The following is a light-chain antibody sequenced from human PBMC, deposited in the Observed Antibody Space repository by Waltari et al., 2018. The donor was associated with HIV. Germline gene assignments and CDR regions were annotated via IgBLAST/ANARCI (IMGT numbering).Light chain of an antibody. J-gene: IGKJ2*01. CDR3: QQYVNWPPYT. CDR1: QSISSN. Sequence: EIVMTQSPATLSVSPGERVTLSCGASQSISSNLAWYQQKPGQGPRLLIYDASTRATDIPARFSGSGSGTEFTLTISSLQSEDFAIYYCQQYVNWPPYTFGQGTKLEIK. CDR2: DAS. V-gene: IGKV3-15*01.